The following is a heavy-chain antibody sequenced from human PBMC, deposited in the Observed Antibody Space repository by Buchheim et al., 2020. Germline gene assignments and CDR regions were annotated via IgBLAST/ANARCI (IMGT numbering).Heavy chain of an antibody. Sequence: QVQLVESGGGVVQPGRSLRLSCAASGFTFSSYGMHWVRQAPGKGLEWVAVISYDGSNKYYADSVKGRFTISRDNSKNTLYLQMNSLRAEDTAVYYCAKDMGMCYDYVWGLMGYFDYWGQGTL. CDR1: GFTFSSYG. J-gene: IGHJ4*02. CDR2: ISYDGSNK. D-gene: IGHD3-16*01. V-gene: IGHV3-30*18. CDR3: AKDMGMCYDYVWGLMGYFDY.